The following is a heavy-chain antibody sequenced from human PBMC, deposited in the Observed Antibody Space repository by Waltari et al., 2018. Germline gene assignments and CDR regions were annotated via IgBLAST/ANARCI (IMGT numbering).Heavy chain of an antibody. CDR3: VRPGSTVTPRAFDI. CDR1: GGSISSSYN. CDR2: MYYRGAT. V-gene: IGHV4-39*01. J-gene: IGHJ3*02. D-gene: IGHD4-17*01. Sequence: QLQLQESGPGLVNPSETLSLNCTSSGGSISSSYNWAWVRQAPGKGLEGVGTMYYRGATANKPSLDSRLSMSIDTSKNLFSLKLSSVTATDTAVYFCVRPGSTVTPRAFDIWGQGIKVTVSS.